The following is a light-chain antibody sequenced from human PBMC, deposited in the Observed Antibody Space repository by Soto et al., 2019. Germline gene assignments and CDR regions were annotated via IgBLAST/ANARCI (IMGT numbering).Light chain of an antibody. CDR1: QSISSW. Sequence: DIQMTQSPSTLSASVGDRVTITCRASQSISSWLAWYQQKPGKAPKLLIYDASRLESGVPSRFSGSGSGTEFTLTISSLQPDDFATYYCQHYNSYWTFGQGTK. V-gene: IGKV1-5*01. CDR2: DAS. CDR3: QHYNSYWT. J-gene: IGKJ1*01.